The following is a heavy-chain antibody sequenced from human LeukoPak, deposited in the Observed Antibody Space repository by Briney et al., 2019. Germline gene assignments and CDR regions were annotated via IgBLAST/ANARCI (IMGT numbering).Heavy chain of an antibody. Sequence: PVKVSCKASGGTFSSYAISWVRQAPGQGLEWMGGIIPIFGTANCAQKFQGRVTITADESTSTAYMELSSLRSEDTAVYYCARRDHCGGDCATYYYYYGMDVWGQGTTVTVSS. CDR3: ARRDHCGGDCATYYYYYGMDV. V-gene: IGHV1-69*13. J-gene: IGHJ6*02. CDR1: GGTFSSYA. CDR2: IIPIFGTA. D-gene: IGHD2-21*02.